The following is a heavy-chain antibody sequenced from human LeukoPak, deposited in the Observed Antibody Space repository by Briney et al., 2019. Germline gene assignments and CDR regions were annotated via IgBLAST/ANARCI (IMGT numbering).Heavy chain of an antibody. CDR3: ARSDGMDV. J-gene: IGHJ6*02. Sequence: ASVKVSRKTSGYTLTGYYMHWVRQAPGQGLEWMGRINPNSGDTNFAQKFQGRVTMTRDTSVTTVYMELSSLRSDDTAVYYCARSDGMDVWGQGTTVTVSS. CDR1: GYTLTGYY. CDR2: INPNSGDT. V-gene: IGHV1-2*06.